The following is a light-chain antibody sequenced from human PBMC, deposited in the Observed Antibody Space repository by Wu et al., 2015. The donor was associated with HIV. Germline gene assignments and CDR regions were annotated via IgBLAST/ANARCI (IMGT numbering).Light chain of an antibody. CDR2: DAS. Sequence: EIVLTQSPATLSLSPGERATLSCRASQSVGSYLAWYQHKPGHAPRLLIYDASNRATGIPARFSGSGSGTDFTLTISSLEPEDFAVYYCQQRSSWLLTFGGGPRWR. CDR1: QSVGSY. V-gene: IGKV3-11*01. CDR3: QQRSSWLLT. J-gene: IGKJ4*01.